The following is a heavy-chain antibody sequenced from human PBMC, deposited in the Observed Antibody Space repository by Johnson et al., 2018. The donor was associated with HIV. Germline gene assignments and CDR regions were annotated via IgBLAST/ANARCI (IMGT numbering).Heavy chain of an antibody. CDR2: LSWNSNTI. J-gene: IGHJ3*02. V-gene: IGHV3-9*01. D-gene: IGHD3-16*02. CDR3: ARDQLGSKFELSFYAFDM. Sequence: VQLVESGGGVVQPGRSLRLSCAASGFTFDDYAMHWVRQTPGKGPEWISGLSWNSNTIGYADSVKGRFTISRDNAKGYLYLQMDSLRPEDTAFYYCARDQLGSKFELSFYAFDMWGQGTLVTVSS. CDR1: GFTFDDYA.